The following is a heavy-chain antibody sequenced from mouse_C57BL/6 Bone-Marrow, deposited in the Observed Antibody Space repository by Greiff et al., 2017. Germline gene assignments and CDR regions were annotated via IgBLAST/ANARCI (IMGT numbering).Heavy chain of an antibody. CDR1: GYTFTDYE. D-gene: IGHD1-1*01. Sequence: VHLVESGAELVRPGASVTLSCKASGYTFTDYEMHWVKQTPVHGLEWIGAIDPETGGTAYNQKFKGKAILTADKSSSTAYMELRSLTSEDSAVYYCTRSLRGFAYWGQGTLVTVSA. J-gene: IGHJ3*01. V-gene: IGHV1-15*01. CDR3: TRSLRGFAY. CDR2: IDPETGGT.